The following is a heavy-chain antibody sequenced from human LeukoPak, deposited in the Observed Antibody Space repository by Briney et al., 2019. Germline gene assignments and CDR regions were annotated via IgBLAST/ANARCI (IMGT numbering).Heavy chain of an antibody. D-gene: IGHD3-22*01. J-gene: IGHJ2*01. Sequence: PGESLKISCKGSGYTFTSYWIGWVRQMPGKGLEWMGIIYPGDSDTRYSPSFQGQVTISADKSISTAYLQWSSLKASDTAMYYCARRGGYYYDSSGHPPYWYFDLWGRGTLVTVSS. V-gene: IGHV5-51*01. CDR2: IYPGDSDT. CDR1: GYTFTSYW. CDR3: ARRGGYYYDSSGHPPYWYFDL.